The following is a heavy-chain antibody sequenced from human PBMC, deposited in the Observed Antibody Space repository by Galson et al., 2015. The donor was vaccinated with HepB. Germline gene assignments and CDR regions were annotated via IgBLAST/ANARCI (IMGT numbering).Heavy chain of an antibody. D-gene: IGHD6-13*01. CDR3: AKYGQGVAPAGRYFDL. Sequence: SLRLSCAASGFSVTSNYMSWVRQAPGKGLEWVATIGPGFDTHYADSVKGRFTVSRDNSEDTLYLQMNSLRVGDTALYYCAKYGQGVAPAGRYFDLWGRGTLVTVSS. V-gene: IGHV3-53*01. J-gene: IGHJ2*01. CDR2: IGPGFDT. CDR1: GFSVTSNY.